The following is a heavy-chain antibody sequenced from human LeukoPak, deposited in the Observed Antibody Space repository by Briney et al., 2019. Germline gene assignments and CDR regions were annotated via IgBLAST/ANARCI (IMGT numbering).Heavy chain of an antibody. J-gene: IGHJ5*02. V-gene: IGHV1-18*01. Sequence: SLKISCKTSGYTFTIYGISWVRQAPGQRLEWMGWIWAYNGNTNYAQKIQGRVTMTTDTSTSTAYLELRSLRSDYTAGYYCARDREYYYGSGRDWFDPWGQGTLVTVSS. CDR2: IWAYNGNT. CDR3: ARDREYYYGSGRDWFDP. D-gene: IGHD3-10*01. CDR1: GYTFTIYG.